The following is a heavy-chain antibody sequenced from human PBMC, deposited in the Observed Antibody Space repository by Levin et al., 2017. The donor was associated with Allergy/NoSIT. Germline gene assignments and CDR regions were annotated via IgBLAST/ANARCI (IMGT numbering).Heavy chain of an antibody. V-gene: IGHV3-7*01. D-gene: IGHD3-9*01. CDR2: IKQDGSEK. CDR3: ARETPTSWGDILTGYCFDY. J-gene: IGHJ4*02. CDR1: GFTFSSYW. Sequence: GGSLRLSCAASGFTFSSYWMSWVRQAPGKGLEWVANIKQDGSEKYYVDSVKGRFTISRDNAKNSLYLQMNSLRAEDTAVYYCARETPTSWGDILTGYCFDYWGQGTLVTVSS.